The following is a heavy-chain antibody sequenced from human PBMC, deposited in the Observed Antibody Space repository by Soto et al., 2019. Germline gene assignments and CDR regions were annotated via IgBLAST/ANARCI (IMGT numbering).Heavy chain of an antibody. J-gene: IGHJ4*02. V-gene: IGHV3-23*01. Sequence: EVQLLESGGGLVQPGGSLRLSCAASGFTFSNYAMSWVRQAPGKGLEWVSLISGSGGNTYYADSVKRRFIISRDNSKGTLNLQMNSLRAEDTAVYYCARDLVARPDYWGQGILVTVSS. D-gene: IGHD2-21*01. CDR2: ISGSGGNT. CDR3: ARDLVARPDY. CDR1: GFTFSNYA.